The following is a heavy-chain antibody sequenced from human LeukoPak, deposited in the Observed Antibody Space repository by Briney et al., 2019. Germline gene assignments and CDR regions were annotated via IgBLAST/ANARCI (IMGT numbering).Heavy chain of an antibody. CDR3: ARENYGMDV. V-gene: IGHV3-33*08. Sequence: PGGSLRLSCAASGFTFSSYGMHWVRRAPGKGLEWVAVIWYDGSNKYYADSVKGRFTISRDNSKNTLYLQMNSLRAEDTAVYYCARENYGMDVWGQGTTVTVSS. J-gene: IGHJ6*02. CDR1: GFTFSSYG. CDR2: IWYDGSNK.